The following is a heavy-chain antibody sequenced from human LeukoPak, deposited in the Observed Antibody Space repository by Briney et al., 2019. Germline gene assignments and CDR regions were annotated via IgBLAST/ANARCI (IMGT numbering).Heavy chain of an antibody. V-gene: IGHV3-21*01. J-gene: IGHJ4*02. D-gene: IGHD3-16*01. Sequence: GGSLRLSCAASGFTFSSYSMNWVRQAPGKGLEWVSSISSSSSYIYYADSVKGRFTISRDNSKNTLYLQMNSLRAEDTAVYYCAKDGGYYFDYWGQGTLVTVSS. CDR1: GFTFSSYS. CDR2: ISSSSSYI. CDR3: AKDGGYYFDY.